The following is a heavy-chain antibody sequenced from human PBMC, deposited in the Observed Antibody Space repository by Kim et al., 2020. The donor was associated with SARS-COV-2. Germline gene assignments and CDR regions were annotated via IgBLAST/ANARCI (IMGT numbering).Heavy chain of an antibody. CDR3: ARGIAVAGRDDAFDI. V-gene: IGHV4-59*09. J-gene: IGHJ3*02. D-gene: IGHD6-19*01. Sequence: PAHKSRVTKSVDTSKNKFSLKLSSVAAADTAVYYCARGIAVAGRDDAFDIWGQGTMVTVSS.